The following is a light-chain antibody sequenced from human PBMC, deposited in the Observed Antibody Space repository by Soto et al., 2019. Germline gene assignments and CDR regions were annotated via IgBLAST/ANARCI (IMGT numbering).Light chain of an antibody. CDR3: QQFAISTT. CDR1: HNIEMW. Sequence: IQMTHSPSTLSAAVGDRVTITCRASHNIEMWMAWYQQKPGKAPSLLLFDASTLHSGVPSRFSGSGSGTDFTLTISSLQPDDFATYYCQQFAISTTFGQGTKVEVK. V-gene: IGKV1-5*01. CDR2: DAS. J-gene: IGKJ1*01.